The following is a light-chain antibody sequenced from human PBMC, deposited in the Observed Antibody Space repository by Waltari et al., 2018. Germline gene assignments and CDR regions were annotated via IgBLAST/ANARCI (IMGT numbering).Light chain of an antibody. CDR3: QQTYMTPYT. V-gene: IGKV1-39*01. CDR2: AAS. CDR1: QTISNY. J-gene: IGKJ2*01. Sequence: DIQMTQSPSSLSASVGDRVTISCRACQTISNYLTWYQQRPGRAPKVLIYAASSVHGGVPIRFSGTGSGTDFSLTISSLQPEDFATYYCQQTYMTPYTFGQGTKVEIK.